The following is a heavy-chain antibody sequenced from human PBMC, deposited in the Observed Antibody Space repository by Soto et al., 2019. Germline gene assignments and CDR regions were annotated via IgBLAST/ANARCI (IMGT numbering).Heavy chain of an antibody. V-gene: IGHV1-24*01. Sequence: SVTVSCNVSGYTLTELSMHWVRQAPGKGLEWMGGFDPEDGETIYAQKFQGRVTMTEDTSTDTAYMELSSLRSEDPALYYCATDRGLRQAWFDPWRQGTLVTVSS. CDR1: GYTLTELS. J-gene: IGHJ5*02. D-gene: IGHD4-17*01. CDR3: ATDRGLRQAWFDP. CDR2: FDPEDGET.